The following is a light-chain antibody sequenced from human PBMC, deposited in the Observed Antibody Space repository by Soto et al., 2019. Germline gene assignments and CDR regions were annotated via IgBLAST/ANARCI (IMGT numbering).Light chain of an antibody. V-gene: IGKV3-20*01. CDR2: GAS. Sequence: EIVLTQSPGTLSLSPGERATLSCRASQSVGSSHLAWYQQKPGQAPRLLIYGASSRATGIPDRFSGSGSGTDFTLTGSSLEPEDFAVYYCQQYGSAPWTFGQGTKVEIK. CDR3: QQYGSAPWT. J-gene: IGKJ1*01. CDR1: QSVGSSH.